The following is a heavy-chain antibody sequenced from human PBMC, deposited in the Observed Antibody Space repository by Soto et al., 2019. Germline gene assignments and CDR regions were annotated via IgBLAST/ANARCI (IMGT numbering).Heavy chain of an antibody. J-gene: IGHJ6*02. D-gene: IGHD2-15*01. V-gene: IGHV6-1*01. CDR2: TYYRSKWNN. CDR1: GDSVSSNSAA. CDR3: TGITPFSGMDV. Sequence: QTLSLTCAISGDSVSSNSAAWNWIRHSPSRGLEWLGRTYYRSKWNNDYALSVKSRITINPDTPKNQFSLHLYSVTPEDTAVYYCTGITPFSGMDVWGQGTTVTVSS.